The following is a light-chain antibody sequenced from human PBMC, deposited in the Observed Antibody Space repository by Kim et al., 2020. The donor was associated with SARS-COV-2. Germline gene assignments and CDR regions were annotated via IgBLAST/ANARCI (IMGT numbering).Light chain of an antibody. J-gene: IGLJ2*01. Sequence: QSALIQPPSASGSPGQAVTISCTGASSDFGGYNYVSWYQQHPGKAPKLMIYEVSKRPSGVPDRFSGSKSGNTASLTVSGLQAEDEADYYCSSFAGSNNVFGRGTKLTVL. V-gene: IGLV2-8*01. CDR1: SSDFGGYNY. CDR3: SSFAGSNNV. CDR2: EVS.